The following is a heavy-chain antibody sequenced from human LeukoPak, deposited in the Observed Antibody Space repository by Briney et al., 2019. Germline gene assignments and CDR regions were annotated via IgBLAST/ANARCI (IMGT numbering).Heavy chain of an antibody. V-gene: IGHV1-18*04. D-gene: IGHD3-10*01. CDR3: ARPRHYGSGSYYNGGYDFDY. Sequence: ASVKVSCKASGYTFTGYYMHWVRQAPGQGLEGMGWISVYNGNTNYAQKLQGRVTMTTDTSTNTAYMELRSLRSDDTAVYFCARPRHYGSGSYYNGGYDFDYWGQGTLVTVSS. J-gene: IGHJ4*02. CDR2: ISVYNGNT. CDR1: GYTFTGYY.